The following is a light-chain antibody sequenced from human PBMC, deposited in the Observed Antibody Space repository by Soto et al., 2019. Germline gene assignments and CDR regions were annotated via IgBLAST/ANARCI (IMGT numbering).Light chain of an antibody. V-gene: IGKV1-5*03. CDR1: ESISNW. Sequence: DIQMTQSPSSLSASVGDRVTITCWASESISNWLAWYQQKPGKAPKLLIFKASNLERGVPSRFSGSGSGTEFTLTINSLQPDDFATYSCQQYTTYPLTFGGGTKVEIK. CDR2: KAS. CDR3: QQYTTYPLT. J-gene: IGKJ4*01.